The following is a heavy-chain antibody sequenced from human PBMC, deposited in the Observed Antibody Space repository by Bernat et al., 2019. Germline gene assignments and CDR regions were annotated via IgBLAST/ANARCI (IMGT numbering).Heavy chain of an antibody. CDR3: ARDTLYCTGGICYNEH. V-gene: IGHV3-74*01. D-gene: IGHD2-8*02. CDR2: IKSDGSDT. Sequence: EVQLVESGGGLVQPGGSLRLSCAASGFSFSTYWMHWVRQAPGKGLVWVSRIKSDGSDTAYAASVKGRFTISRDNAKNMLYLQMNSLRVEDTAVYYCARDTLYCTGGICYNEHWGQGTLVTVSS. CDR1: GFSFSTYW. J-gene: IGHJ4*02.